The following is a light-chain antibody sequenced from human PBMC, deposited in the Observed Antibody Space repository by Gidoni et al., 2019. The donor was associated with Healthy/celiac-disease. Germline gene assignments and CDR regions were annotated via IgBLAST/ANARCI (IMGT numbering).Light chain of an antibody. CDR2: GAS. CDR1: QSVSSSD. V-gene: IGKV3-20*01. CDR3: QQYGSSPT. Sequence: EIVLTQSPGTLSLSPGERATLSCRASQSVSSSDLAWYQQKPGQAPRLLIYGASSRATGIPDRFSGSGSGTDFTLTISRLEPEDFAVYYCQQYGSSPTFGGGTKVEIK. J-gene: IGKJ4*01.